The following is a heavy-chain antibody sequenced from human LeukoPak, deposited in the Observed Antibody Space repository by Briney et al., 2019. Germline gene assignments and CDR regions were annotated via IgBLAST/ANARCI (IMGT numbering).Heavy chain of an antibody. J-gene: IGHJ4*02. V-gene: IGHV4-4*02. CDR3: AGLVGRYSSGLYYYYFDY. D-gene: IGHD3-22*01. CDR2: MYLSGTT. Sequence: SGTLSLTCTVSGDSINSLDLWSWVRQPPGKGLEWIGEMYLSGTTHSNPSVKSRVTISIDKSKNQFFLNSSSVTAADTAVYHCAGLVGRYSSGLYYYYFDYWGQGTLVTVSS. CDR1: GDSINSLDL.